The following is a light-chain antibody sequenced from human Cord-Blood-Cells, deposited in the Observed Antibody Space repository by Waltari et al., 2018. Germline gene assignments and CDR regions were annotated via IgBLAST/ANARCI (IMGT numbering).Light chain of an antibody. V-gene: IGLV2-11*01. CDR3: CSYAGSYTYV. J-gene: IGLJ1*01. CDR2: DVS. Sequence: QSALTQPRPVSGSPGQSVTISCPGTRRDVGGLNYVPWHPPHPGNAPNTTSNYPRNHQHHGNAPKLMIYDVSKRPSGVPDRFSGSKSGNTASLTISGLQAEDEADYYCCSYAGSYTYVFGTGTKVTVL. CDR1: RRDVGGLNY.